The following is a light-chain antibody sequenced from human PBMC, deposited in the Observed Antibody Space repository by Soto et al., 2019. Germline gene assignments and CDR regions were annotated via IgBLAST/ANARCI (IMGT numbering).Light chain of an antibody. Sequence: HSVRTQPPSASGSPGQSVTISCIGTQNPIGVYDFVSWYQHHPGKAPRLIIYEVVQRPSGVPDRFSGSKSGNTASLTVSGLQAADEADYFCKSYAGSNTYVFGSGTKV. CDR2: EVV. J-gene: IGLJ1*01. V-gene: IGLV2-8*01. CDR1: QNPIGVYDF. CDR3: KSYAGSNTYV.